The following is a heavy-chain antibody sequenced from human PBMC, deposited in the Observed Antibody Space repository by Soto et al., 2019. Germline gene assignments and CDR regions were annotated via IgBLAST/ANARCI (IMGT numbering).Heavy chain of an antibody. Sequence: ASVKVSCKASGYTFTGYYMHGVRQAPGQGLEWMGWINPNSGGTNYAQKFQGRVTMTRDTSISTAYMELSRLRSDDTAVYYCARVGIAARPRGGIDYWGQGTLVTVSS. D-gene: IGHD6-6*01. CDR3: ARVGIAARPRGGIDY. V-gene: IGHV1-2*02. CDR1: GYTFTGYY. CDR2: INPNSGGT. J-gene: IGHJ4*02.